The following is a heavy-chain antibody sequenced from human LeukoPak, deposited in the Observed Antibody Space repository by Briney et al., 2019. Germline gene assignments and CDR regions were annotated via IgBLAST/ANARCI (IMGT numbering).Heavy chain of an antibody. Sequence: SETLSLTCTVSGGSISSYYWSWIRQPPGKGLEWIGYIYYSGSANYNPSLKSQVTISVDTSKNQFSLKLSSVTAADTAVYYCARDKLGITMVRGVIIRNAFDIWGQGTMVTVSS. CDR2: IYYSGSA. CDR3: ARDKLGITMVRGVIIRNAFDI. D-gene: IGHD3-10*01. V-gene: IGHV4-59*01. CDR1: GGSISSYY. J-gene: IGHJ3*02.